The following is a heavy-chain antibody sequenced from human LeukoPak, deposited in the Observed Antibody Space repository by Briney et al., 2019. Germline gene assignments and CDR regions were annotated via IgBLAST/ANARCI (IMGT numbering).Heavy chain of an antibody. CDR3: ARGTYGSGSYYNWFDP. V-gene: IGHV5-51*01. D-gene: IGHD3-10*01. Sequence: GESLKISCKGSGYSFTSYWIGWVRQMPGKGLEWMGIIYPGDSDTRYSPSFQGQVTISADKSISTAYLQWSSLKASDTAMYYCARGTYGSGSYYNWFDPRGQGTLVTVSS. CDR2: IYPGDSDT. J-gene: IGHJ5*02. CDR1: GYSFTSYW.